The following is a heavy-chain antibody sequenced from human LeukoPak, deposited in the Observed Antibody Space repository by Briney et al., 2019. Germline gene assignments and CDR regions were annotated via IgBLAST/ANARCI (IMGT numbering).Heavy chain of an antibody. J-gene: IGHJ4*02. V-gene: IGHV4-61*01. Sequence: SETLSLTCTVSGGSISRRNYYWGWIRQPPGTGLEWIGYIYYSGSTNYNPSLKSRVTISVDTSKNQFSLKLSSVTAADTAVYYCARVAPRGAPSSYYFDYWGQGTLVTVSS. CDR1: GGSISRRNYY. D-gene: IGHD3-16*01. CDR3: ARVAPRGAPSSYYFDY. CDR2: IYYSGST.